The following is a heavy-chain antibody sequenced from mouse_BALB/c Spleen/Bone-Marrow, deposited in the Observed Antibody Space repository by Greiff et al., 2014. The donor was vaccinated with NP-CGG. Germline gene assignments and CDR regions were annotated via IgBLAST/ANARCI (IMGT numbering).Heavy chain of an antibody. V-gene: IGHV6-6*01. Sequence: EVQLVESGGGLVQPGGSMKLSCAASGFAFSDNWLDWVRQSPEKGPEWVAEIRTKADDHATYYDESVKGKFTISTDHSISSVYLQMNSVRDEYAGIYYCSSYPLDYWGQGTSLTVSS. J-gene: IGHJ2*02. CDR3: SSYPLDY. D-gene: IGHD6-5*01. CDR1: GFAFSDNW. CDR2: IRTKADDHAT.